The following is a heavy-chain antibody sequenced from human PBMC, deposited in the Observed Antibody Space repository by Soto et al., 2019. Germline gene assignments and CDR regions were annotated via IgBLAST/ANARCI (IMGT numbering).Heavy chain of an antibody. CDR2: IYYSGST. CDR1: GGSISSGDYY. CDR3: ARAAGGFGDSSPFDP. Sequence: PSETLSLTCTVSGGSISSGDYYWSWIRQPPGKGLEWIGYIYYSGSTYYNPSLKSRVTISVDTSKNQFPLKLSSVTAADTAVYYCARAAGGFGDSSPFDPWGQGTLVTVSS. V-gene: IGHV4-30-4*01. J-gene: IGHJ5*02. D-gene: IGHD3-22*01.